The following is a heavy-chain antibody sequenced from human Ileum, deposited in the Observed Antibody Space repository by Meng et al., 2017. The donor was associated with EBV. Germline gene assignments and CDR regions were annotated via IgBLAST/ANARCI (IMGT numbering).Heavy chain of an antibody. Sequence: QGQLQVAGPGVVKPSHPLSLTCTVAGGSSSSANSCCSWIRQSPGKGLEWIGYIYHCGSTYYNPSLDSGVAISLDASNNQFSLNLNSVTAADTAVYYCARGPLIPLPGAPEGYWGQGTLVTVSS. D-gene: IGHD3-16*01. CDR3: ARGPLIPLPGAPEGY. J-gene: IGHJ4*02. CDR2: IYHCGST. V-gene: IGHV4-30-4*01. CDR1: GGSSSSANSC.